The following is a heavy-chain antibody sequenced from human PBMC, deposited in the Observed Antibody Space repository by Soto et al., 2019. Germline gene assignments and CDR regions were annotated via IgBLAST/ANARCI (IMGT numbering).Heavy chain of an antibody. CDR2: ISYDGSNK. CDR3: AKDASTYYDFWSGYYSPMGINHDAFDI. J-gene: IGHJ3*02. V-gene: IGHV3-30*18. D-gene: IGHD3-3*01. Sequence: QVQLVESGGGVVQPGRSLRLSCAASGFTFSSYGMHWVRQAPGKGLEWVAVISYDGSNKYYADSVKGRFTISRDNSKNTLYLQMNSLRAEDTAVYYCAKDASTYYDFWSGYYSPMGINHDAFDIWGQGTMVTVSS. CDR1: GFTFSSYG.